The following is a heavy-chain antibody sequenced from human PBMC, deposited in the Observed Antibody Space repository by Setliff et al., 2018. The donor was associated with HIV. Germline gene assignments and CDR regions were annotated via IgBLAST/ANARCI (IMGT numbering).Heavy chain of an antibody. V-gene: IGHV3-48*01. CDR3: ARDLTIFGVVDYFDY. J-gene: IGHJ4*02. CDR2: ISSSSSTI. D-gene: IGHD3-3*01. Sequence: PGGSLRLSCAASGFTFSSYSTNWVRQAPGKGLEWVSYISSSSSTIYYADSVKGRFTISRDNAKNSLYLQMNSLRAEDTAVYYCARDLTIFGVVDYFDYWGQGTLVTVSS. CDR1: GFTFSSYS.